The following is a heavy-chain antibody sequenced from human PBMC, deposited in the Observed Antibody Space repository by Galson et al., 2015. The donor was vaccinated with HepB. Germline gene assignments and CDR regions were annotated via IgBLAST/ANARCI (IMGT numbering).Heavy chain of an antibody. J-gene: IGHJ4*02. V-gene: IGHV1-69*13. CDR1: GGTFSSYA. D-gene: IGHD3-10*01. CDR2: IIPIFGTA. CDR3: ARGVRITMVQGVMDPFDY. Sequence: SVKVSCKASGGTFSSYAISWVRQAPGQGLEWMGGIIPIFGTANYAQKFQGRVTITADESTSTAYIELGSLRSEDTAVYYCARGVRITMVQGVMDPFDYWGQGTLVTVSS.